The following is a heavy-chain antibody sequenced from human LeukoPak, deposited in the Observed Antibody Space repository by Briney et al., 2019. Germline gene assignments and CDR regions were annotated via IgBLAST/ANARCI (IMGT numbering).Heavy chain of an antibody. D-gene: IGHD2-2*01. CDR3: TTDVLGYCGSTSCYDDYFDY. Sequence: GGSLRLSCAASGFTFSSYGMHWVRQAPGKGLEWVAFIRYDGSNKYYADSVKGRFTISRDNSKNTLYLQMNSLKTEDTAVYYCTTDVLGYCGSTSCYDDYFDYWGQGTLVTVSS. CDR2: IRYDGSNK. CDR1: GFTFSSYG. J-gene: IGHJ4*02. V-gene: IGHV3-30*02.